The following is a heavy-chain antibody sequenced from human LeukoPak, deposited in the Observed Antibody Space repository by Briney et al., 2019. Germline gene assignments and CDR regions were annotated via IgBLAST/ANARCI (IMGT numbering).Heavy chain of an antibody. D-gene: IGHD2-15*01. CDR2: IYYSGST. V-gene: IGHV4-59*01. Sequence: SETLSLTCTVSGGSISSYYWSWIRQPPGKGLEWIGYIYYSGSTNYNPSLKSRVTISIDTSKNQFSLKLSSVTAADTAVYYCARGPRVYCTGGSCHELDYWGQGTLVTVSS. CDR1: GGSISSYY. CDR3: ARGPRVYCTGGSCHELDY. J-gene: IGHJ4*02.